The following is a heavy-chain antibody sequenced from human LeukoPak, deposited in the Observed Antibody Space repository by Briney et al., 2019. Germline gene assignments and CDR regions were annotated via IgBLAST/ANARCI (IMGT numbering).Heavy chain of an antibody. Sequence: ASVKVSCKAPGYTFTSYGISWVRQAPGQGLEWMGWISAYNGNTNYAQRLQGRVTMTTDTSTSTAYMELRSLRSDDTAVYYCARMVDSSSWYNFLPYPENFDYWGQGTLVTVSS. CDR3: ARMVDSSSWYNFLPYPENFDY. CDR1: GYTFTSYG. CDR2: ISAYNGNT. D-gene: IGHD6-13*01. J-gene: IGHJ4*02. V-gene: IGHV1-18*01.